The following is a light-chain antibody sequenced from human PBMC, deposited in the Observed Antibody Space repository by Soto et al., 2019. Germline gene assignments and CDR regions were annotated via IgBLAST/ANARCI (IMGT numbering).Light chain of an antibody. CDR1: SSAVGGYAY. CDR2: DVI. Sequence: QSVLTQPRSVSGSPGQSVTISCTGTSSAVGGYAYVSWYQQSPGKAPTFIFYDVIQLPSGVPDRFSGSKSGNTASLTISGRQSEDEADYFCCSYAGRFYVFGTGTKSPS. V-gene: IGLV2-11*01. J-gene: IGLJ1*01. CDR3: CSYAGRFYV.